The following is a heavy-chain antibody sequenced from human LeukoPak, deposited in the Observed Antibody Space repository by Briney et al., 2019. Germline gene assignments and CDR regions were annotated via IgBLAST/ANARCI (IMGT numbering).Heavy chain of an antibody. CDR3: ARGYSYVFY. CDR1: GFTFSSYW. D-gene: IGHD5-18*01. V-gene: IGHV3-7*04. Sequence: PGGSLRLSWAASGFTFSSYWMSWVRQAPGKGLEWVANIKLDGSETNYGDSVKGRFTVSRDNAKNSLFLQMDSLRAEDTAVHYCARGYSYVFYWGQGTLVSVSS. CDR2: IKLDGSET. J-gene: IGHJ4*02.